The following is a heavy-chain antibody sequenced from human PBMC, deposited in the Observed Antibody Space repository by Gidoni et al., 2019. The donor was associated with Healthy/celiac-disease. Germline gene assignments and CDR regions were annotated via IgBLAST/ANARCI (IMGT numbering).Heavy chain of an antibody. CDR2: ISYDGSNK. Sequence: QVQLVEPGGGVVQPGRSLRLSCAASGFTFSTYAMHWVRQAPGKGLEWVAVISYDGSNKYYADSVKGRFTISRDNSKNTLYLQMNSLRAEDTAVYSCARDRSITFGGVIVMCYWGQGTLVTVSS. CDR3: ARDRSITFGGVIVMCY. J-gene: IGHJ4*02. CDR1: GFTFSTYA. D-gene: IGHD3-16*02. V-gene: IGHV3-30-3*01.